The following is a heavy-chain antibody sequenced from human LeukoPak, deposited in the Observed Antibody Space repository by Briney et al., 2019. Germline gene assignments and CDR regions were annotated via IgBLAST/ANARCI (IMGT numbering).Heavy chain of an antibody. CDR1: GGTFSSYA. CDR2: IIPIFGTA. V-gene: IGHV1-69*01. CDR3: ARGRPQTYCSGGSCYSDAFDI. J-gene: IGHJ3*02. Sequence: ASVKVSCKASGGTFSSYAISWVRQAPGQGLEWMGGIIPIFGTANYAQKFQGRVTITADESTSTAYMELSSQRSEDTAVYYCARGRPQTYCSGGSCYSDAFDIWGQGTMVTVSS. D-gene: IGHD2-15*01.